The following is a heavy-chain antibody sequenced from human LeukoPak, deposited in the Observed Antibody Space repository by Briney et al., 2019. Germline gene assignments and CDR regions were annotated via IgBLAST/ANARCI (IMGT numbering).Heavy chain of an antibody. V-gene: IGHV1-2*02. Sequence: ASVKVSCKASGYTFTSYDINWVRQATGQGLEWMGWINPNSGGTNYAQKFQGRVTLTRDTSISTAYMELSRLRSDDTAVYYCASSIAVAVVAYWGQGTLVTVSS. CDR1: GYTFTSYD. CDR2: INPNSGGT. CDR3: ASSIAVAVVAY. D-gene: IGHD6-19*01. J-gene: IGHJ4*02.